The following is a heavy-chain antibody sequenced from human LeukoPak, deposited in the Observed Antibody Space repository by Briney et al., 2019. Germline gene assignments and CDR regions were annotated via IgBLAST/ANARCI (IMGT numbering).Heavy chain of an antibody. CDR2: INQDGSDK. V-gene: IGHV3-7*02. CDR1: GFTFSTYW. D-gene: IGHD4-23*01. Sequence: PGGSLRLSCAAPGFTFSTYWMSWGRQAPGKGLGWVADINQDGSDKYYVDSVKGRFTISRDNAKNSLYLQMNSLRAEDTSVYYCARNYGGYPYWGQGTLVTVSS. CDR3: ARNYGGYPY. J-gene: IGHJ4*02.